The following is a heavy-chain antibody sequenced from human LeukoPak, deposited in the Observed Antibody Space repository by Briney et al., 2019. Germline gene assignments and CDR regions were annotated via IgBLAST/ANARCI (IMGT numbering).Heavy chain of an antibody. D-gene: IGHD3-22*01. CDR1: GFTFSSYS. V-gene: IGHV3-7*01. Sequence: PGGSLRLSCAASGFTFSSYSMHWVRQAPGKGLEWVANIKQDGSEKYYVDSVKGRFTISRDNAKNSLYLQMNSLRAEDTAVYYCARVYDSSGYYFPFFDYWGQGTLVTVSS. CDR2: IKQDGSEK. J-gene: IGHJ4*02. CDR3: ARVYDSSGYYFPFFDY.